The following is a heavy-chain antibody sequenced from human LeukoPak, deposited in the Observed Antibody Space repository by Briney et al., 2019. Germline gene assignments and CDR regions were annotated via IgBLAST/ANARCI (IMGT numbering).Heavy chain of an antibody. D-gene: IGHD6-19*01. CDR2: IYYSGST. CDR1: GGSISSSSYY. CDR3: ARPSPRGWHHYYYMDV. J-gene: IGHJ6*03. V-gene: IGHV4-39*01. Sequence: SETLSLTCTVSGGSISSSSYYWGRIRQPPGKGLEWIGSIYYSGSTYYNPSLKSRVTISVDTSKNQFSLKLSSVTAADTAVYYCARPSPRGWHHYYYMDVWAKGPRSPSP.